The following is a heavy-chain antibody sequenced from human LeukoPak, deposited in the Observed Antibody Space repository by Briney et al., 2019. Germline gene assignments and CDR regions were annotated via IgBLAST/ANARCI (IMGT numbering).Heavy chain of an antibody. CDR2: IYYGGTT. CDR1: GASISSSGYY. V-gene: IGHV4-39*07. CDR3: ARDQESGDGYPAEHDY. Sequence: PSETLSLTCTVSGASISSSGYYWDWIRQPPGKGLEWIGSIYYGGTTYYNPSLKSRVTITLDTSKNQFSLRLNSVTAADTAVYYCARDQESGDGYPAEHDYWGQGTLVTVSS. J-gene: IGHJ4*02. D-gene: IGHD5-24*01.